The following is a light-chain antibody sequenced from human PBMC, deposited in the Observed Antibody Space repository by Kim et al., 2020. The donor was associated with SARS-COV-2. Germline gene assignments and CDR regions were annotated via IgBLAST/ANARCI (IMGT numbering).Light chain of an antibody. CDR2: DVT. V-gene: IGLV2-14*03. J-gene: IGLJ1*01. CDR3: SSYITRTGLYV. Sequence: QSITISCTGTNSDVSGYNYVSWYQQHPGKAPKLIIFDVTNRPSRVSNRFSGSKSGNMASLTISGLQAEDEADYYCSSYITRTGLYVFGAGTKVTVL. CDR1: NSDVSGYNY.